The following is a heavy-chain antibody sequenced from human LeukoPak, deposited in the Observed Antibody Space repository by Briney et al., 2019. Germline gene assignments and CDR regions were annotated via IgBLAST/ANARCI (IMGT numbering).Heavy chain of an antibody. D-gene: IGHD6-13*01. CDR1: GFTFSSYA. Sequence: GGSLRLSCAASGFTFSSYAMSWVRQAPGKGLEWVSSISSSSSYIYYADSVKGRFTISRDNAKNSLYLQMNSLRAEDTAVYYCARGSHSSSSNYWGQGTLVTVSS. J-gene: IGHJ4*02. CDR3: ARGSHSSSSNY. V-gene: IGHV3-21*01. CDR2: ISSSSSYI.